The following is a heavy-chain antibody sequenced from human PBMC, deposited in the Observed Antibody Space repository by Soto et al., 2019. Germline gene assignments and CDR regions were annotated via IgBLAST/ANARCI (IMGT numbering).Heavy chain of an antibody. CDR2: ISYDGSNK. CDR3: AKCITIFGDYYGMDV. D-gene: IGHD3-3*01. CDR1: GFTFSSYG. V-gene: IGHV3-30*18. Sequence: PGGSLRLSCAASGFTFSSYGMHWVRQAPGKGLEWVAVISYDGSNKYYADSVKGRFTISRDNSKNTLYLQMNSLRAEDTAVYYCAKCITIFGDYYGMDVWGQGTMVTVSS. J-gene: IGHJ6*02.